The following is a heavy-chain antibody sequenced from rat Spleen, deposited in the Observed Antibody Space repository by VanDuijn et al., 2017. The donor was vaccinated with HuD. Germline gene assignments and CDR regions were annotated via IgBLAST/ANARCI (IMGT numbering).Heavy chain of an antibody. J-gene: IGHJ2*01. CDR3: TRAGGYNYYFDY. V-gene: IGHV5-31*01. Sequence: EVQLVESGGGLVQPGRSLKLSCVASGFTFNNYWMTWIRQATGKGREWVASITTTGGSNYYPDSVKGLFTISRDHAKSTLYLQMNSLRSEDTATYYCTRAGGYNYYFDYWGQGVMVTVSS. D-gene: IGHD1-5*01. CDR1: GFTFNNYW. CDR2: ITTTGGSN.